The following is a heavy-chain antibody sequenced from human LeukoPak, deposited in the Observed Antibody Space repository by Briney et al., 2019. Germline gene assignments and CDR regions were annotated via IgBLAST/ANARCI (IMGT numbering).Heavy chain of an antibody. Sequence: ASVKVSCKASGYTFSGYYMHWVRQAPGQGLEWMGWINPNSGGTNYAQKFQGRVTMTRDTSISTAYMELSRLRSDDTAVYYCARDRVVVPAAFDYWGQGTLVTVSS. D-gene: IGHD2-2*01. CDR1: GYTFSGYY. CDR2: INPNSGGT. J-gene: IGHJ4*02. CDR3: ARDRVVVPAAFDY. V-gene: IGHV1-2*02.